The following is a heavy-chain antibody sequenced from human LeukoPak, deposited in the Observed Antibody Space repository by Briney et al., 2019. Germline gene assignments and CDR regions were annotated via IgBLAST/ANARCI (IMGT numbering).Heavy chain of an antibody. D-gene: IGHD4-23*01. Sequence: PSETLSLTCNVSGGPINSNIYYWAWVRQPPGKGLEWIGSIYYSGSTYYNPSLKSRITISVDTFRSQVSLKMRSVTAADTAVYYCARVIGGSKNWFDPWGQGTLVTVSS. J-gene: IGHJ5*02. CDR1: GGPINSNIYY. CDR3: ARVIGGSKNWFDP. V-gene: IGHV4-39*01. CDR2: IYYSGST.